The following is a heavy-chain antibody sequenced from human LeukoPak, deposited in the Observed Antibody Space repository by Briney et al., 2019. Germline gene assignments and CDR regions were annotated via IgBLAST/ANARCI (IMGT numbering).Heavy chain of an antibody. V-gene: IGHV3-53*01. J-gene: IGHJ4*02. CDR1: GFTVSTNS. Sequence: GGSLRLSCTVSGFTVSTNSTSWVRQAPGKGLEWVSFIYSDNTHYSDSVQGRFTISRDNSKNTLYLQMNSLRAEDTAVYYCARRAGAYSHPYDYWGQGTLVTVSS. D-gene: IGHD4/OR15-4a*01. CDR3: ARRAGAYSHPYDY. CDR2: IYSDNT.